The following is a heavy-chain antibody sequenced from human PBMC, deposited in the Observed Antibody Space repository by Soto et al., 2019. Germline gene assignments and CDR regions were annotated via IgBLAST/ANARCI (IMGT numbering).Heavy chain of an antibody. D-gene: IGHD6-6*01. Sequence: QVQLQQWGAGLLKPSETLSLTCAVYGGSFSGYYWSWIRQPPGKGLEWIGEINHSGSTNYNPSLKRQVTISVDTSKSQVSRKLSSVTAADTAVYYCARGWQLVLLGYYFGYWGQGTLVSVSS. CDR2: INHSGST. V-gene: IGHV4-34*01. CDR1: GGSFSGYY. CDR3: ARGWQLVLLGYYFGY. J-gene: IGHJ4*02.